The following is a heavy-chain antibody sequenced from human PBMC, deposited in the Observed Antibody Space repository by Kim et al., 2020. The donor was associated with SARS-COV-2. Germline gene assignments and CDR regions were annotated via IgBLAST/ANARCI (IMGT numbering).Heavy chain of an antibody. CDR3: ARDTGSSGWYGSLNYYYYSMDV. Sequence: GGSLRLSCAASGFTFSSYSMNWVHQAPGKGLEWVSYISSSSSTIYYADSVKGRFTISRDNAKNSLYLQMNSLRDEDTAVYYCARDTGSSGWYGSLNYYYYSMDVWGQGTTVTVSS. CDR2: ISSSSSTI. D-gene: IGHD6-19*01. CDR1: GFTFSSYS. J-gene: IGHJ6*02. V-gene: IGHV3-48*02.